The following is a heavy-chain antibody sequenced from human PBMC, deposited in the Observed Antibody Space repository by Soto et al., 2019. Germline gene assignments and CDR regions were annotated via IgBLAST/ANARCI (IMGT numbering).Heavy chain of an antibody. CDR3: VKDQPGGSSPLSY. CDR1: GFTFSSYA. D-gene: IGHD6-13*01. J-gene: IGHJ4*02. CDR2: ISSNGGST. V-gene: IGHV3-64D*06. Sequence: PGGSLRLSCSASGFTFSSYAMRWVRQAPGKGLEYVSAISSNGGSTYYADSVKGRFTISRDNSKNTLYLQMSSLRAEDTAVCYCVKDQPGGSSPLSYWGQGTLVTVSS.